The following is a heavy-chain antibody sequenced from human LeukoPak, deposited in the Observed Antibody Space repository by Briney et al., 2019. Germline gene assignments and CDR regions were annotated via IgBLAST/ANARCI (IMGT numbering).Heavy chain of an antibody. D-gene: IGHD2-21*01. V-gene: IGHV3-23*01. CDR1: GFSFGNYA. J-gene: IGHJ5*01. CDR2: ISGSGGAT. Sequence: AGGSLRLSCVASGFSFGNYAMSWVHQAPGKGLQWVSQISGSGGATWYAGFARDRFTISRDNSKKTLYLQMSGLRVEDTAMYYCVKDPRDTYGTNWFVSWGQGTLLIVSS. CDR3: VKDPRDTYGTNWFVS.